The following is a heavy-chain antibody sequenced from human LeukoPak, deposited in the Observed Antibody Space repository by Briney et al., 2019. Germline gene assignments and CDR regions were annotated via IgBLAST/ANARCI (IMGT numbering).Heavy chain of an antibody. CDR1: GGSSSGYY. CDR3: ARQLWSAAGHFDY. J-gene: IGHJ4*02. D-gene: IGHD5-18*01. V-gene: IGHV4-34*01. Sequence: SETLSLTCAVYGGSSSGYYWSWIRQPPGKGLEWIGEINHSGSTNYNPSLKSRVTISVDTSKNQFSLKLSSVTAADTAVYYCARQLWSAAGHFDYWGQGTLVTVSS. CDR2: INHSGST.